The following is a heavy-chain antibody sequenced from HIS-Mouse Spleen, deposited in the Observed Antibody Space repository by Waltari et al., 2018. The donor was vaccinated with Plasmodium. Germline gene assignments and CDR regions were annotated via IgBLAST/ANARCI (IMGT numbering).Heavy chain of an antibody. J-gene: IGHJ4*02. CDR2: IYYSGSN. D-gene: IGHD1-26*01. Sequence: QVQLQESGPGLVKPSQTLSLTCTVSGGSISSGGYYWSWIRQHPGKGLEWIGYIYYSGSNYYHPSLKSRVTIAVDTSKNQFSLKLSSVTAADTAVYYCASSCTGIVGAYFDYWGQGTLVTVSS. CDR1: GGSISSGGYY. V-gene: IGHV4-31*03. CDR3: ASSCTGIVGAYFDY.